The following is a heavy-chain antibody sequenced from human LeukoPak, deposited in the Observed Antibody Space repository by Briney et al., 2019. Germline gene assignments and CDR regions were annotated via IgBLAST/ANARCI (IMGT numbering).Heavy chain of an antibody. J-gene: IGHJ4*02. V-gene: IGHV4-59*08. Sequence: PSETLSLTCTVSDGSISSYYWSWIRQPPGKGLEWIGYMYYSGSTNYNPSLKSRVTISVEMSKNHFSLKLTSVTAADTAVYYCARSSGWYGSFDYWGQGTLVSVSS. CDR1: DGSISSYY. CDR3: ARSSGWYGSFDY. D-gene: IGHD6-19*01. CDR2: MYYSGST.